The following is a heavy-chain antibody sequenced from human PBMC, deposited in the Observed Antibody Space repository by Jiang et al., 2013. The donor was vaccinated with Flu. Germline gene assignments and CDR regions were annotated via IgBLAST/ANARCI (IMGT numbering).Heavy chain of an antibody. Sequence: GAEVKKPGESLKISCKGSGYSFTSYWIGWVRQMPGKGLEWMGIIYPGDSDTRYSPSFQGQVTISADKSISTAYLQWSSLKASDTAMYYCARMNGSSWLSHYYYYGMDVWGQGTTVTVSS. D-gene: IGHD6-13*01. CDR3: ARMNGSSWLSHYYYYGMDV. J-gene: IGHJ6*02. V-gene: IGHV5-51*01. CDR2: IYPGDSDT. CDR1: GYSFTSYW.